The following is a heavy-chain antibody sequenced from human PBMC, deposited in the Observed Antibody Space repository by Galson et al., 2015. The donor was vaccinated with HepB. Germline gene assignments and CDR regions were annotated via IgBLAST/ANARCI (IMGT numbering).Heavy chain of an antibody. Sequence: SVKVSCKVSGYTVSELSIHWVRQAPGKGLEWMGGIDPEDGERMYAQNFQGRLTMTEDTSTDTAYMELSSLTSEDTAVYYCARGPTGVDFWKGFYYYDMDVWGQGTTVTVSS. J-gene: IGHJ6*02. CDR2: IDPEDGER. V-gene: IGHV1-24*01. CDR3: ARGPTGVDFWKGFYYYDMDV. D-gene: IGHD3/OR15-3a*01. CDR1: GYTVSELS.